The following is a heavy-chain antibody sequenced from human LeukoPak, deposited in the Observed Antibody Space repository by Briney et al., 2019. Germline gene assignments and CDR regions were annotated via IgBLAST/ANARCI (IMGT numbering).Heavy chain of an antibody. CDR2: INHSGST. CDR1: GGSFSGYY. Sequence: SETLSLTCAVYGGSFSGYYWSWIRQPPGKGLEWIGEINHSGSTNYNPSLKSRVTISVDTSKNQFSLKLSSVTAADTAVYYCARGVLARITMVRGVIPRHYYFDYWGQGTLVTVSS. D-gene: IGHD3-10*01. V-gene: IGHV4-34*01. J-gene: IGHJ4*02. CDR3: ARGVLARITMVRGVIPRHYYFDY.